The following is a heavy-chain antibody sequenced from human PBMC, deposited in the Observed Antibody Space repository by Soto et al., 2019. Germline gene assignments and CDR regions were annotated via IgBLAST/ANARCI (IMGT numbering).Heavy chain of an antibody. J-gene: IGHJ4*02. V-gene: IGHV3-48*02. CDR1: GFTFSSYS. Sequence: EVQLVESGGGLVQPGGSLRLSCAASGFTFSSYSMNWVRQAPGKGLEWVSYISSSSSTIYYADSVKGRFTISRDNAKNSRYLQMNSLRDEATAVYYCARDLRFGDFGYWGQGTLVTVSS. D-gene: IGHD3-10*01. CDR3: ARDLRFGDFGY. CDR2: ISSSSSTI.